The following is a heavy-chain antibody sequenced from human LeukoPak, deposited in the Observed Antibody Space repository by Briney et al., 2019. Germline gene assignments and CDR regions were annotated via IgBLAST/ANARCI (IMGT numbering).Heavy chain of an antibody. CDR2: ISYDGSNK. CDR1: GFTFSSYA. V-gene: IGHV3-30*04. CDR3: ARDRSQEFDP. D-gene: IGHD3-10*01. Sequence: PGRSLRLSCAASGFTFSSYAMHWVRQAPGKGLEWVALISYDGSNKNYADSVKGRLTISRDISKNTLYVQMNSLRPEDTAVYYCARDRSQEFDPWGQGTLVTVSS. J-gene: IGHJ5*02.